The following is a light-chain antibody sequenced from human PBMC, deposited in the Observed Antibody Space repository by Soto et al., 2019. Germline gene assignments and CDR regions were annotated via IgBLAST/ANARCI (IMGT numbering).Light chain of an antibody. J-gene: IGKJ1*01. CDR2: GAF. V-gene: IGKV3-15*01. CDR3: QQYNNWPRT. CDR1: QSVSSN. Sequence: EIVMTQSPATLSVSPGERATLSCRASQSVSSNLAWYQQKPGQAPSLLIYGAFTRATGIPARFSGTGSGTEFTLTISSLQSEDFAVYYCQQYNNWPRTFGQGTKMDIK.